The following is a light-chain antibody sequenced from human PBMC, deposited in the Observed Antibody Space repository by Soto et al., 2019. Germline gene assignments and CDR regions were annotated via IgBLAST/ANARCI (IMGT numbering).Light chain of an antibody. CDR3: GTWDSSLNTWV. V-gene: IGLV1-51*01. J-gene: IGLJ3*02. CDR2: DNN. CDR1: TSNIGNNY. Sequence: QSVLTQPPSVSAAPGQKVTISCSGSTSNIGNNYLSWYQQLPGTAPKLLIYDNNKRPLGIPDRFSGSKYGTAATLDITGLHTGDEADYYCGTWDSSLNTWVFGGGTKLTVL.